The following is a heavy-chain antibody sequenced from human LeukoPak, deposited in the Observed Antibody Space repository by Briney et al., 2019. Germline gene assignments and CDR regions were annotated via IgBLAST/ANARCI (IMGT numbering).Heavy chain of an antibody. CDR3: ARDRRYGSGGSCYSIFDY. J-gene: IGHJ4*02. Sequence: GGSLRLSCAASGFTFSDYYMSWIRQAPGKGLEWVSYISSSGSTIYYADSVKGRFTISRDNAKNSLYLQMNSLRAEDTAVYSCARDRRYGSGGSCYSIFDYWGQGTLVTVSS. V-gene: IGHV3-11*01. CDR2: ISSSGSTI. D-gene: IGHD2-15*01. CDR1: GFTFSDYY.